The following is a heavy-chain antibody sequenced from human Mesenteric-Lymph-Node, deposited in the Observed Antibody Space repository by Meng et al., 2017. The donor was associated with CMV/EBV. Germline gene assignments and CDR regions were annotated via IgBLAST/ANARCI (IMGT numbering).Heavy chain of an antibody. V-gene: IGHV1-2*02. D-gene: IGHD4-17*01. CDR1: GYTFTGYY. J-gene: IGHJ6*02. CDR2: VTPYSGGT. CDR3: TRHGNYLDV. Sequence: ASVTVSCKASGYTFTGYYMHWVRQAPGQGLEWMGWVTPYSGGTFYAQKFQGRVTMTRDTSISTAYMELTSLTSDDTAVYYCTRHGNYLDVWGQGTKVTVSS.